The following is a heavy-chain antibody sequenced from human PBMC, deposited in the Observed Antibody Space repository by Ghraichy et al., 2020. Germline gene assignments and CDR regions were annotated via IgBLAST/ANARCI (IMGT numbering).Heavy chain of an antibody. J-gene: IGHJ4*02. V-gene: IGHV4-59*01. CDR1: GGSISSYY. CDR2: IYYSGST. D-gene: IGHD6-19*01. CDR3: ARYSSGWHEIFFDY. Sequence: SETLSLTCTVSGGSISSYYWGWIRQPPGKGLECIGYIYYSGSTNYNPSLKSRVTISVDTSKNQFSLKLSSVTATDTAVYYCARYSSGWHEIFFDYWGQGTLVTVSS.